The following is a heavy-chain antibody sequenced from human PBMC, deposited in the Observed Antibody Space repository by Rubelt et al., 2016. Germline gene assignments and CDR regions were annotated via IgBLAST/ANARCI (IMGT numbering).Heavy chain of an antibody. Sequence: QVQLQQWGAGLLKPTETLSLTCAVYGGSVSGYYWSWIRQPPGKGLEWIGEINHSGSTNYNPSLKSRVTISVDTSKNQFSLKLSSVTAADTAVYYCARVNIVVVPSANFDYWGQGTLVTVSS. CDR1: GGSVSGYY. CDR2: INHSGST. J-gene: IGHJ4*02. D-gene: IGHD2-2*01. CDR3: ARVNIVVVPSANFDY. V-gene: IGHV4-34*01.